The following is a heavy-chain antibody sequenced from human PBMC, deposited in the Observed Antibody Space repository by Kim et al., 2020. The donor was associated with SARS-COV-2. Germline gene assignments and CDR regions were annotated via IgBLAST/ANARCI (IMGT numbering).Heavy chain of an antibody. D-gene: IGHD3-16*02. J-gene: IGHJ4*02. V-gene: IGHV5-51*01. CDR3: ARHRTPSRLGELSPIVY. Sequence: GESLKISCKGSGYSFTSYWIGWVRQMPGKGLEWMGIIYPGDSDTRYSPSFQGQVTISADKSISTAYLQWSSLKASDTAMYYCARHRTPSRLGELSPIVYWGQGTLVTVSS. CDR2: IYPGDSDT. CDR1: GYSFTSYW.